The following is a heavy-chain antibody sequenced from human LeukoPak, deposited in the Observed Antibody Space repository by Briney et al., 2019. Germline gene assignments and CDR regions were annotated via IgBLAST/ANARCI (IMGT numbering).Heavy chain of an antibody. CDR1: GGSISSSNW. V-gene: IGHV4-4*02. CDR2: IYHSGST. D-gene: IGHD1-26*01. CDR3: ARKGLVGATPFDY. Sequence: PSETLSLTCAVSGGSISSSNWWSWVRPPPGKGLEWIGEIYHSGSTNYNPSLKSRVTISVDKSKNQFSLKLSSETAADTAVYYCARKGLVGATPFDYWGQGTLVTVSS. J-gene: IGHJ4*02.